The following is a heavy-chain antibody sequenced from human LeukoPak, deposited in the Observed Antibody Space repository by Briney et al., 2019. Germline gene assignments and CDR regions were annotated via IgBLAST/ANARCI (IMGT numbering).Heavy chain of an antibody. Sequence: GGSLRLSCTASAFTFSSYWMHWVRQAPGKGLEWVSVIYSGGSTYYADSVKGRFTISRDNSKNTLYLQMNSLRAEDTAVYYCAIRYFDWLLYWGQGTLVTVSS. D-gene: IGHD3-9*01. CDR3: AIRYFDWLLY. CDR2: IYSGGST. V-gene: IGHV3-53*01. J-gene: IGHJ4*02. CDR1: AFTFSSYW.